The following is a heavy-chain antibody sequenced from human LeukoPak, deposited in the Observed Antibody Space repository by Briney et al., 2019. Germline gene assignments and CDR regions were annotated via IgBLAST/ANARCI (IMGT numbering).Heavy chain of an antibody. CDR2: IIPIFGTA. V-gene: IGHV1-69*05. D-gene: IGHD6-13*01. CDR3: ARNRDSSSWYWAFDI. J-gene: IGHJ3*02. Sequence: SVKVSCKASGGTFSSYAISWVRQAPGQGLEWMGGIIPIFGTANYAQKFRGRVTITTDESTSTAYMELSSLRSEDTAVYYCARNRDSSSWYWAFDIWGQGTMVTVSS. CDR1: GGTFSSYA.